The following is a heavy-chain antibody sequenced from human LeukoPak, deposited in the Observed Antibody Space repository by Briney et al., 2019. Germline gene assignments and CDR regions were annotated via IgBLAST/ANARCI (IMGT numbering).Heavy chain of an antibody. J-gene: IGHJ1*01. CDR2: TYYRSKWYK. CDR3: ARGPSYFQH. CDR1: GDSVSSNSTT. V-gene: IGHV6-1*01. Sequence: SQTLSLTCGISGDSVSSNSTTWNWIRQSPSRGLEWLGRTYYRSKWYKYYAVSVKGRITINPDTSKNQFSLQLNSVTPEDTAVYYCARGPSYFQHWGQGTLVTVSS.